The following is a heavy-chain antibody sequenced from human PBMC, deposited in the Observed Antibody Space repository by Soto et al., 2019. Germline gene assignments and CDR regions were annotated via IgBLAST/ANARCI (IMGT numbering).Heavy chain of an antibody. J-gene: IGHJ5*02. D-gene: IGHD4-17*01. CDR2: INHSRTT. CDR3: ACWGGFWPDGECADPFDP. CDR1: GGSITTTGHD. Sequence: PSETRSPTCTVSGGSITTTGHDGSWIRQHPGKGLEWIGYINHSRTTSYNPYLKSRLTISVDTSENQFTLRLPPVTGAETAVYFCACWGGFWPDGECADPFDPWGQGTLVTVSS. V-gene: IGHV4-31*03.